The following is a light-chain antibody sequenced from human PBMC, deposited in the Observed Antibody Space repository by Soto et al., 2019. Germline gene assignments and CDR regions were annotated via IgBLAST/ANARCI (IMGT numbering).Light chain of an antibody. CDR1: SGRIASNY. CDR2: EDN. V-gene: IGLV6-57*04. Sequence: NFMLTQPHSVSESPGKTVSISCTRSSGRIASNYVQWYQQRPGSAPTTVIYEDNQRPSGVPDRFSGSTDGSSNSASLTISGLQTEDEAYYYCQSYDSSTVVFGGGTKLTVL. J-gene: IGLJ2*01. CDR3: QSYDSSTVV.